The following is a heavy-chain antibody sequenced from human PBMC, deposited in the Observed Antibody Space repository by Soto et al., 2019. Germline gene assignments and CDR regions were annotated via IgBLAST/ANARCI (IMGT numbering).Heavy chain of an antibody. D-gene: IGHD3-10*01. Sequence: QVQLVQSGAEVKKPGASVKVSCKASGYSFSSFYMHWVRQAPGQGLEWMGVINPSGDSTTYAQKFQGRVTMTKDTSTSTLYMELSSLTSEDTAVYFCARDWEFGFWGQGTLVTVSS. V-gene: IGHV1-46*01. CDR3: ARDWEFGF. CDR2: INPSGDST. J-gene: IGHJ4*02. CDR1: GYSFSSFY.